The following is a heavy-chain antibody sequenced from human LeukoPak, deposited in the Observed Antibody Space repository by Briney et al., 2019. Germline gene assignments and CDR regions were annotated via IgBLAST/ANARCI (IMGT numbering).Heavy chain of an antibody. CDR2: ISAYNGST. CDR1: GYTFTNYG. D-gene: IGHD3-22*01. V-gene: IGHV1-18*01. J-gene: IGHJ1*01. CDR3: ARDYYDSSGYAGYFQH. Sequence: SLTVSCKASGYTFTNYGISWVRQAPGQGLEWMGWISAYNGSTNYAQKLQGRVTMTTDTSTSTAYMELRSLRSDDTAVYYCARDYYDSSGYAGYFQHWGQGTLVTVSS.